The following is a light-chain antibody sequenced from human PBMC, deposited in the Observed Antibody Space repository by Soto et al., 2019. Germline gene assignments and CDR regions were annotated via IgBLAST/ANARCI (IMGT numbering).Light chain of an antibody. J-gene: IGKJ2*01. CDR2: GAS. V-gene: IGKV3-15*01. CDR3: QQYVNWPPRHT. CDR1: QSVGTD. Sequence: EIVMTQSPATLSVSPGERATLSCRASQSVGTDLAWYQQKPGQGPRLLIYGASTRFSGVPARFSGSGSRTDFTLTIDSLQSEDFAIYYCQQYVNWPPRHTFGQGTKLEF.